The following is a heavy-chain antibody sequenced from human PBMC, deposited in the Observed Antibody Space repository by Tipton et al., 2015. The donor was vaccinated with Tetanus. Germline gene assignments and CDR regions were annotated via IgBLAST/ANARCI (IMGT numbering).Heavy chain of an antibody. Sequence: QLVQSGAEVKPSETLSLTCIVSGASMSGSGHYGAWVRQSPGKGLEWIGSISYSGRTYYSPSLKSRVTMSVDTSKKDFSVRLGSVTAADTAVYYCARANFDSSKKGPFDSWGQGIPVIVSA. J-gene: IGHJ4*02. D-gene: IGHD3-3*01. CDR2: ISYSGRT. CDR3: ARANFDSSKKGPFDS. V-gene: IGHV4-39*02. CDR1: GASMSGSGHY.